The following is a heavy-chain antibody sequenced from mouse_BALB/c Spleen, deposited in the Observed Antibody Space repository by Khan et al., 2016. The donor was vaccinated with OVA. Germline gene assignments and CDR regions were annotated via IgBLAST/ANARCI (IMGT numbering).Heavy chain of an antibody. J-gene: IGHJ3*01. CDR3: VRLAYFYDSEGFAY. V-gene: IGHV5-6*01. Sequence: EVQLVESGGDVVKPGGSLKLSCAASGFTFSTYGMSWVRQTPDKRLEWVATVSTGGHYTYYPDTVKRRFTISRDNAKETLYLQMSSLKSEDTARFYCVRLAYFYDSEGFAYWGQGTLVTVSA. CDR2: VSTGGHYT. CDR1: GFTFSTYG. D-gene: IGHD1-1*01.